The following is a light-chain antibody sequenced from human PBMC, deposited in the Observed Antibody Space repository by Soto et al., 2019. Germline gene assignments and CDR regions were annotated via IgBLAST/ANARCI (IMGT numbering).Light chain of an antibody. Sequence: EIVLTQSPATLSVSPGERATLFCRASQSVSSSYLAWYQQKPGQAPRLLIYGASSRATGIPDRFSGSGSGTDFTLTISRLEPEDFAVYYCQQYGSSFTFGPGTKVDNK. CDR2: GAS. CDR3: QQYGSSFT. CDR1: QSVSSSY. V-gene: IGKV3-20*01. J-gene: IGKJ3*01.